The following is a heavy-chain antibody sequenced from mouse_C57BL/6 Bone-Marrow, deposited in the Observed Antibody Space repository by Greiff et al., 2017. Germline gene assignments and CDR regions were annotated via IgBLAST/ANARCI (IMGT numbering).Heavy chain of an antibody. J-gene: IGHJ3*01. CDR2: IYIGNGYT. CDR3: ASPDVFAY. V-gene: IGHV1-58*01. CDR1: GYTFTSYG. Sequence: EVKLLESGAELVRPGSSVKMSCKTSGYTFTSYGINWVKQRPGQGLEWSGYIYIGNGYTEYNEKFKGKATLTSDKSSSKAYMQLSSLTSEDSSIYFCASPDVFAYWGQGTLVTVSA.